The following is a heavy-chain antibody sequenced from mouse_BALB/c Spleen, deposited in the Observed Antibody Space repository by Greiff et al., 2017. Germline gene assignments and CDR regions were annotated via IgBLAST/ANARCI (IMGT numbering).Heavy chain of an antibody. CDR3: KTSGYYVYFDY. CDR1: GYTFTDHA. J-gene: IGHJ2*01. V-gene: IGHV1S53*02. CDR2: ISTGNGDI. Sequence: QVQLQQSDAELVKPGASVRISCKASGYTFTDHAIHWVKQKPEQGLEWIGYISTGNGDIKYNEKFKGKATLTAAKSSSTAYMQLNSLTSEDSAVYFCKTSGYYVYFDYWGQGTTLTVSS. D-gene: IGHD2-3*01.